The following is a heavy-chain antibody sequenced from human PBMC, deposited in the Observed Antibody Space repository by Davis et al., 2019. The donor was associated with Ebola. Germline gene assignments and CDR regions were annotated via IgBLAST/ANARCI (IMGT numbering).Heavy chain of an antibody. V-gene: IGHV4-39*01. J-gene: IGHJ6*02. Sequence: SETLSLTCTVSGGSISSRSYYWGWIRQPPGKGLEWIGSVYYSGSTHYNPSLKSRVTISVDTTKNQFSLKRNSVTAADTAVYYCTRTNTAMITYYGMDVWGQGTTVTVSS. CDR2: VYYSGST. CDR3: TRTNTAMITYYGMDV. D-gene: IGHD5-18*01. CDR1: GGSISSRSYY.